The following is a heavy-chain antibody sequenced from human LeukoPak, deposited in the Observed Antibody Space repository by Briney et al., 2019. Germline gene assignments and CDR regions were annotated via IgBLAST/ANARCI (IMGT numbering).Heavy chain of an antibody. CDR1: GYTFTSYD. CDR3: ARGGVVPADWFDP. V-gene: IGHV1-69*05. Sequence: GASVKVSCKASGYTFTSYDINWVRQATGQGLEWMGGIIPIFGTANYAQKFQGRVTITTDESTSTAYMELSSLRSEDTAVYYCARGGVVPADWFDPWGQGTLVTVSS. J-gene: IGHJ5*02. D-gene: IGHD2-2*01. CDR2: IIPIFGTA.